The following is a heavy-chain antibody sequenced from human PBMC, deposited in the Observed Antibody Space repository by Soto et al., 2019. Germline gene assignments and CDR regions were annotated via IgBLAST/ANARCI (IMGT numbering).Heavy chain of an antibody. D-gene: IGHD2-2*01. CDR3: YCSSTSCYGYYGMDV. Sequence: EVQLLESGGGLVQPGGSLRLSCAASGFTFSSYAMSWVRQAPGKGLEWVSAISGSGGSTYYADSVKGRFTISRDNSKNTLYLQMNSLRAEDTAVYYCYCSSTSCYGYYGMDVWGQGTTVTVSS. CDR2: ISGSGGST. CDR1: GFTFSSYA. J-gene: IGHJ6*02. V-gene: IGHV3-23*01.